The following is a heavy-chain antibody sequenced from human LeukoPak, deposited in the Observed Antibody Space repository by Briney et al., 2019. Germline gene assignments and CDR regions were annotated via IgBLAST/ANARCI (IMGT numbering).Heavy chain of an antibody. V-gene: IGHV5-51*01. D-gene: IGHD6-13*01. CDR3: TRGDSSTWYEY. CDR2: IYPGDSDT. CDR1: GYNFPNYW. J-gene: IGHJ4*02. Sequence: GEPLQISSKGSGYNFPNYWIGWVRPRPGKGLERMGIIYPGDSDTRDSPSFQGLVTISAGKSISTAYLRWSSLKASDTAMYYCTRGDSSTWYEYWGQGTLVTVSS.